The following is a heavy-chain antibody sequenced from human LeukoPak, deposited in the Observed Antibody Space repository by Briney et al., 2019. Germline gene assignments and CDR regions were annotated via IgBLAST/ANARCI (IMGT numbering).Heavy chain of an antibody. CDR2: IHYSGST. J-gene: IGHJ3*02. CDR3: ARGLLRYFDWLSIDAFDI. V-gene: IGHV4-59*01. D-gene: IGHD3-9*01. CDR1: GGSISSYY. Sequence: SETLSLTCTVSGGSISSYYWSWIRQPPGKGLEWIGYIHYSGSTNYNPSPKSRVTISVDTSKNQFSLKLSSVTAADTAVYYCARGLLRYFDWLSIDAFDIWGQGTMVTVSS.